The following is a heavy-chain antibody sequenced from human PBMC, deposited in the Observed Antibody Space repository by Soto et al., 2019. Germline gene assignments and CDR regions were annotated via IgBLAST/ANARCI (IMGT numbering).Heavy chain of an antibody. CDR2: ISYDGSNK. D-gene: IGHD6-13*01. CDR3: ARDRRQLDAFGI. CDR1: GFTFSSYA. J-gene: IGHJ3*02. V-gene: IGHV3-30-3*01. Sequence: QVQLVESGGGVVQPGRSLRLSCAASGFTFSSYAMHWVRQAPGKGLEWVAVISYDGSNKYYADSVKDRFTISRDNSKNPLYLQMTSLRAEDTAVYYCARDRRQLDAFGIWGQGTMVTVSS.